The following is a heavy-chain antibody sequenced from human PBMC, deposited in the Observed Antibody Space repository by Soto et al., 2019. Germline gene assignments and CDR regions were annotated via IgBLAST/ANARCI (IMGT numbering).Heavy chain of an antibody. CDR3: ARQYCTSTSCWYYFDY. Sequence: QLQLQESGPGLVKPSETLSLTCTVSGASISSSGNYWGWIRQPPGKGLEWIGSIYYSGGTYYNPPIKSRVTISVDTSTNQFSLKLSSVTAADTAVYYCARQYCTSTSCWYYFDYWGQGTLVTVSS. CDR2: IYYSGGT. D-gene: IGHD2-2*01. CDR1: GASISSSGNY. V-gene: IGHV4-39*01. J-gene: IGHJ4*02.